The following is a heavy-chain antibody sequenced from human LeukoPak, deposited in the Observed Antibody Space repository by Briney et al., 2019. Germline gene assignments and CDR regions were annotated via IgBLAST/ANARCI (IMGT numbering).Heavy chain of an antibody. CDR2: IKQDGSEK. Sequence: QSGGSLRLSCAASEFSFSSYWMSWVRQAPGKGLEWVANIKQDGSEKYYVDSVKGRFTISRDNAKNSLYLQMNSLRAEDTAVYYCASRGYSNFYYYMDVWGKGTTVTVSS. CDR1: EFSFSSYW. CDR3: ASRGYSNFYYYMDV. V-gene: IGHV3-7*01. J-gene: IGHJ6*03. D-gene: IGHD4-23*01.